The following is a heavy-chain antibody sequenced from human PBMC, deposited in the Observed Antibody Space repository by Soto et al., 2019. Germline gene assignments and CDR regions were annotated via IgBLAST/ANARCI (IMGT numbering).Heavy chain of an antibody. Sequence: SVKVSCKASGGTFSSYAISWVRQAPGQGLEWMGGIIPIFGTANYAQKFQGRVTITADESTSTAYMELSRLRSDDTAVYYCARDLRKQLWTIDCWGRGTLVTVSS. CDR2: IIPIFGTA. CDR1: GGTFSSYA. D-gene: IGHD5-18*01. V-gene: IGHV1-69*13. J-gene: IGHJ4*02. CDR3: ARDLRKQLWTIDC.